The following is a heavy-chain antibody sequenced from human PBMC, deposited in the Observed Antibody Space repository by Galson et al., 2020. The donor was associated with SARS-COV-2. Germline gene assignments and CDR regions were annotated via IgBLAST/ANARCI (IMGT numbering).Heavy chain of an antibody. CDR2: ISSNGGST. Sequence: GGSLRLSCSASGFIFSTYVMAWVRQAPGKGLEFVSAISSNGGSTYYADSVKGRFTIFRDNSKNTLSLQMSSLRPEDTAVYYCVKTLYSSISWYVFFPFDFWGQGALVTVSS. CDR1: GFIFSTYV. J-gene: IGHJ4*02. CDR3: VKTLYSSISWYVFFPFDF. D-gene: IGHD6-13*01. V-gene: IGHV3-64D*08.